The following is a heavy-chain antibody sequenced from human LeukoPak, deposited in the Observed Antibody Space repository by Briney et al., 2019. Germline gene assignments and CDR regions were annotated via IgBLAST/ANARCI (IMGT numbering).Heavy chain of an antibody. D-gene: IGHD3-9*01. Sequence: PSETLSLTCAVYGGSFSGYYWSWIRQPPGKGLERIGEINHSGSTNYNPSLKSRVTISVDTSKNQFSLKLSSVTAADTAVYYCARGNFRYFDWLLVWYFDLWGRGTLVTVSS. J-gene: IGHJ2*01. CDR2: INHSGST. V-gene: IGHV4-34*01. CDR3: ARGNFRYFDWLLVWYFDL. CDR1: GGSFSGYY.